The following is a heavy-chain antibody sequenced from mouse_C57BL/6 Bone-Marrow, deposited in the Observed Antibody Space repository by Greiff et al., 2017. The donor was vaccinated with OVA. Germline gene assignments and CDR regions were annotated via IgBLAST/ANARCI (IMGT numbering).Heavy chain of an antibody. CDR2: ISDGGSYT. D-gene: IGHD2-3*01. CDR1: GFTFSSYA. V-gene: IGHV5-4*03. J-gene: IGHJ3*01. Sequence: EVKLVESGGGLVKPGGSLKLSCAASGFTFSSYAMSWVRQTPEKRLEWVANISDGGSYTYYPDNVKGRFTISRDNAKNNLYLQMSHLKSEDTAMYYCARDDGYYGGAWFAYWGQGTLVTVSA. CDR3: ARDDGYYGGAWFAY.